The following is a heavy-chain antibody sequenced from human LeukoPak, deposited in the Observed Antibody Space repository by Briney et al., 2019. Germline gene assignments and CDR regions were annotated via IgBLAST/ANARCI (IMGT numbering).Heavy chain of an antibody. J-gene: IGHJ4*02. CDR1: GFTFSSYS. Sequence: GGSLRLSCAASGFTFSSYSMNWVRQAPGKGLEWVGRIKSKTDGGTTDYAAPVKDRFTIPRDDSKNTLYLQMNSLKTEDTAVYYCTTGSIAAAGIFDYWGQGTLVTVSS. CDR3: TTGSIAAAGIFDY. D-gene: IGHD6-13*01. V-gene: IGHV3-15*01. CDR2: IKSKTDGGTT.